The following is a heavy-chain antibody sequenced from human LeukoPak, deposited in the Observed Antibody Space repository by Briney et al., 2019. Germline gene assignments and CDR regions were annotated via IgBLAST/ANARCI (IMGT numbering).Heavy chain of an antibody. D-gene: IGHD6-13*01. CDR2: ISSSSSYI. CDR3: AKAARAKDSSSRGDWFDP. Sequence: GGSLRLSCAASGFTFSSYSMNWVRQAPGKGLEWVSSISSSSSYIYYADSVKGRFTISRDNAKNSLYLQMNSLRAEDTAVYYCAKAARAKDSSSRGDWFDPWGQGTLVTVSS. V-gene: IGHV3-21*01. J-gene: IGHJ5*02. CDR1: GFTFSSYS.